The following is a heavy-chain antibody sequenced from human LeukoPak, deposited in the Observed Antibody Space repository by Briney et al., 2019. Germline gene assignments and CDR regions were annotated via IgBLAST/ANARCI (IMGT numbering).Heavy chain of an antibody. V-gene: IGHV3-74*01. CDR1: GFTFSSNW. CDR3: TRSVDY. Sequence: GSLRLSCAASGFTFSSNWMHWVRQVPGKGLVWVSRISGDGSTIDYADSVRARFTISRDNAKNTVYLQMNRLRAEDTAVYYCTRSVDYWGQGTLVTVSS. J-gene: IGHJ4*02. CDR2: ISGDGSTI.